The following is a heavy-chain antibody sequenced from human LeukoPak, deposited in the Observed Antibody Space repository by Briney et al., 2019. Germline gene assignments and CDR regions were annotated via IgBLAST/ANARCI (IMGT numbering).Heavy chain of an antibody. CDR3: ARLPSTVKIDY. CDR2: INQDGSEK. Sequence: GGSLRLFCAASGFTFRSYWMSWVRQAPGKGLEWVANINQDGSEKYYVDSVKGRFTISRDNAKNSLYLQMDSLRAEDTAVYYCARLPSTVKIDYWGQGTLVTVSS. V-gene: IGHV3-7*01. D-gene: IGHD4-17*01. CDR1: GFTFRSYW. J-gene: IGHJ4*02.